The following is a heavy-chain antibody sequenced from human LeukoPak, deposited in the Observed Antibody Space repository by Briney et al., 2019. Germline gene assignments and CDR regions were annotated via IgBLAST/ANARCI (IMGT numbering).Heavy chain of an antibody. J-gene: IGHJ4*02. V-gene: IGHV3-7*01. CDR3: ARQYYCSGTCSFDY. CDR2: IKQDGSEK. Sequence: PGGSLRLSCAASRFIFSNYWMSWIRQAPGKGLEWVANIKQDGSEKNYVDSVKGRFTISRDNAKNSVYLQLNSLRAEDTAIYYCARQYYCSGTCSFDYWGQGTLVTVSS. CDR1: RFIFSNYW. D-gene: IGHD2-2*01.